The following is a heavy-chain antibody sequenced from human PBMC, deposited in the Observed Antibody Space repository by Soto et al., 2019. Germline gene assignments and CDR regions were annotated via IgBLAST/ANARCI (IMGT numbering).Heavy chain of an antibody. V-gene: IGHV3-15*01. D-gene: IGHD3-16*02. Sequence: GGSLRLSCAASGFTFSNAWMSWVRQAPGKGLEWVGRIKSKTDGGTTDYAAPVKGRFTISRDDSKNTLYLQMNSLKTEDTAVYYCTTGFSAPMITFGGVIVDYWGQGTLVTVSS. CDR2: IKSKTDGGTT. J-gene: IGHJ4*02. CDR1: GFTFSNAW. CDR3: TTGFSAPMITFGGVIVDY.